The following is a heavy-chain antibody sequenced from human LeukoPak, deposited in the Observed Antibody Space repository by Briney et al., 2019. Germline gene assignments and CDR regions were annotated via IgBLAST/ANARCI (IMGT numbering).Heavy chain of an antibody. CDR3: ARRRYGEAFDV. J-gene: IGHJ3*01. CDR2: IKQDESER. CDR1: GFSFSTYW. D-gene: IGHD3-9*01. Sequence: GGSLRLSCVASGFSFSTYWLSWVRQAPGKGLEWVANIKQDESERQYVDSVKGRFTISRDNAKNSLYLQMNSLTAEDTAVFYFARRRYGEAFDVWGQGTMVTVSS. V-gene: IGHV3-7*01.